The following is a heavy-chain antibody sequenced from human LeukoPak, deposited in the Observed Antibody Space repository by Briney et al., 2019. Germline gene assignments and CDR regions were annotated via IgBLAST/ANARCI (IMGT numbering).Heavy chain of an antibody. Sequence: SETLSLTCTVSGGSISSYYWSWIRQPAGKGLEWIGRIYTSGNTNYNPSLKSRVTISIDKSKNQFSLRLTSVTAADTAVYYCARHTLTGYSPDPWGQGTLVTVSS. D-gene: IGHD3-9*01. CDR3: ARHTLTGYSPDP. CDR2: IYTSGNT. J-gene: IGHJ5*02. V-gene: IGHV4-4*07. CDR1: GGSISSYY.